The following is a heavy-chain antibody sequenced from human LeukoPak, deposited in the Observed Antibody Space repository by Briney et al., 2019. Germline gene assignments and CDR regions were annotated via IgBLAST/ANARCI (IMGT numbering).Heavy chain of an antibody. Sequence: GESLKISCKGSGYSFTNYWIGWVRQMPGKGLEWMGIIYPGDSDTRYSPSFQGQVTISADKSITTAYLQWSSLKASDTAMYYCARHPDYEPFDYRGQGTLVTVSS. V-gene: IGHV5-51*01. CDR2: IYPGDSDT. CDR1: GYSFTNYW. CDR3: ARHPDYEPFDY. J-gene: IGHJ4*02. D-gene: IGHD4-17*01.